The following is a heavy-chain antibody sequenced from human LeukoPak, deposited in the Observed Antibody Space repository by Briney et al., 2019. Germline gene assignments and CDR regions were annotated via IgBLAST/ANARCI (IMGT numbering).Heavy chain of an antibody. D-gene: IGHD2-15*01. CDR3: AKGGRYCSGGSCYSDY. Sequence: GGSLRLSYAASGFTVSSYGMNWVRQAPGQGLEWLSYITSTGGTIYYADSVKGRFTVSRDNAKNSLYMQMNSLRAEDTAVYYCAKGGRYCSGGSCYSDYWGQGTLVTVSS. J-gene: IGHJ4*02. CDR1: GFTVSSYG. V-gene: IGHV3-48*01. CDR2: ITSTGGTI.